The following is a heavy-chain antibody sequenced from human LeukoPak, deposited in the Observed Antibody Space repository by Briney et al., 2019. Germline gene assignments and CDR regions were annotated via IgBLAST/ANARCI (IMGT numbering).Heavy chain of an antibody. CDR2: IRYDGSNK. Sequence: GGSLRLSCAASGFTFSSYAMHWVRQAPGKGLEWVAFIRYDGSNKYYADSVKGRFTISRDNSKNTLYLQMNSLRAEDTAVYYCAKDGMGGDSSGYYYPIDYWGQGTLVTVSS. V-gene: IGHV3-30*02. D-gene: IGHD3-22*01. J-gene: IGHJ4*02. CDR3: AKDGMGGDSSGYYYPIDY. CDR1: GFTFSSYA.